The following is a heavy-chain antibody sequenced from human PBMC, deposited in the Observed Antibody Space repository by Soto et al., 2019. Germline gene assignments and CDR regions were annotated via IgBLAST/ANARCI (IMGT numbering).Heavy chain of an antibody. CDR3: ARQEYCSSTSCYTVDS. D-gene: IGHD2-2*02. J-gene: IGHJ4*02. CDR1: GYRFTSYW. V-gene: IGHV5-51*01. Sequence: GESLKICCKGSGYRFTSYWIGWVRQMPGKGLEWMGIIYLGDSNTRYSPSFQGQVTISADKSISTAYLQWSSLKASDTAIYYCARQEYCSSTSCYTVDSWGQGTLVTVSS. CDR2: IYLGDSNT.